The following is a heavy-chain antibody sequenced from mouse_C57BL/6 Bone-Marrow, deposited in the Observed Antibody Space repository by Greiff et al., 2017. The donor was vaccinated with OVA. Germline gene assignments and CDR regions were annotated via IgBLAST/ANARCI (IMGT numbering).Heavy chain of an antibody. Sequence: QVQLKESGAELVKPGASVKISCKASGYAFSSYWMNWVKQRPGKGLEWIGQIYPGAGDTNYNGKFKGKATLTADKSSSTAYMQLSSLTSEDSAVYFFARSHPYDYDEDWYFDVWGTGTTVTVSS. D-gene: IGHD2-4*01. CDR3: ARSHPYDYDEDWYFDV. V-gene: IGHV1-80*01. CDR1: GYAFSSYW. CDR2: IYPGAGDT. J-gene: IGHJ1*03.